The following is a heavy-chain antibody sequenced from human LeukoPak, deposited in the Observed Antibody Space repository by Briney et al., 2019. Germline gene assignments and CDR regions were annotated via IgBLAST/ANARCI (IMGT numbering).Heavy chain of an antibody. J-gene: IGHJ5*02. CDR3: ARVMVNNWFDP. D-gene: IGHD2-8*01. V-gene: IGHV4-59*01. CDR1: GGSFIGYH. Sequence: SETLSLTCAVYGGSFIGYHCSWIRQPPGKGLEWIGYIYYSGSTNYNPSLKSRVTISVDTSKNQFSLKLSSVTTADTAVYYCARVMVNNWFDPWGQGTLVTVSS. CDR2: IYYSGST.